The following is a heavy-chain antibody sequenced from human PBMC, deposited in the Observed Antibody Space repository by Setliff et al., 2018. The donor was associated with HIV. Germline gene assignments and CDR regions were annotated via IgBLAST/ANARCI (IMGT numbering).Heavy chain of an antibody. Sequence: GGSLRLSCAASGFTFSNYNMNWVRQAPGKGLEWVSSISSSGYMPYADSVKGRFTISRDNAKNSLYLQMNSLRAEDTAVYYCARVDSGYDLAYYYYMDVWGKGTAVTVS. D-gene: IGHD5-12*01. CDR2: ISSSGYM. CDR3: ARVDSGYDLAYYYYMDV. J-gene: IGHJ6*03. CDR1: GFTFSNYN. V-gene: IGHV3-21*01.